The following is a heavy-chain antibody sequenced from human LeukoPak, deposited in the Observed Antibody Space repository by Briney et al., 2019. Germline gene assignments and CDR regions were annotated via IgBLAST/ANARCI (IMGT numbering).Heavy chain of an antibody. Sequence: SETLSLTCTVSGGSISSHYWSWIRQPPGKGLEWIGYIYYSGSTNYNPSLKSRVTISVDTSKNQFSLKLSSVTAADTAVYYCARRTAVALNWFDPWGQGTLVTVSS. CDR3: ARRTAVALNWFDP. V-gene: IGHV4-59*11. J-gene: IGHJ5*02. D-gene: IGHD6-19*01. CDR1: GGSISSHY. CDR2: IYYSGST.